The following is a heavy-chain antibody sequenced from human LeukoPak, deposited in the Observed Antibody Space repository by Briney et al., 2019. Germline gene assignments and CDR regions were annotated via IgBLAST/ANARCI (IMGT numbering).Heavy chain of an antibody. CDR1: GGSVSRGSYY. D-gene: IGHD3-22*01. V-gene: IGHV4-61*01. J-gene: IGHJ4*02. CDR2: IYYSETT. CDR3: ARDSSPYYYDTLGYSI. Sequence: PSETLSLTCTASGGSVSRGSYYWTWIRQPPGKGLEYIGDIYYSETTNYNPSLKSRVSISVDTSKTQFSLKLSSVTAADTAVYYCARDSSPYYYDTLGYSIWGQGTLVTVSS.